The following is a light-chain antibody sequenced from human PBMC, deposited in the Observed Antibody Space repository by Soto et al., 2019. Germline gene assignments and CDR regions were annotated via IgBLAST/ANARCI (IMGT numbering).Light chain of an antibody. J-gene: IGKJ4*01. CDR2: DGS. CDR3: QQFNSYPLT. Sequence: ALQLTQSPSSLSASVGDRVTITCRASQGISSAFAWYQQKAGKAPKLLIYDGSSLESGVPSRFSGSGSGTDFTLTISSLQPEDFATYYCQQFNSYPLTFGGGTKVEIK. CDR1: QGISSA. V-gene: IGKV1-13*02.